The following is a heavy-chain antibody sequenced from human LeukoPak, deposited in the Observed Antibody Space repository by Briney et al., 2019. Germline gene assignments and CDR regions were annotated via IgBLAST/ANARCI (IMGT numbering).Heavy chain of an antibody. CDR1: GFTFSSNY. CDR2: IYTVGST. CDR3: ARPSSYGYGYFDY. J-gene: IGHJ4*02. D-gene: IGHD5-18*01. V-gene: IGHV3-66*04. Sequence: PGGSLRLSCTASGFTFSSNYMSWVRQAPGQGLEWIAVIYTVGSTYYSDSEKGRFNISRENSKNTLYLQMNSLRAEDTAVYYCARPSSYGYGYFDYWGQGTLVTVSS.